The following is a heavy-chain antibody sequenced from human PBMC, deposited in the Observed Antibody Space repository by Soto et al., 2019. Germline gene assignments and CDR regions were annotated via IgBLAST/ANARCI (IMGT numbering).Heavy chain of an antibody. CDR1: GGGFGCYR. V-gene: IGHV1-46*01. D-gene: IGHD6-19*01. CDR2: INPSGGST. J-gene: IGHJ6*02. Sequence: ASVKCCSKACGGGFGCYRINWVRQAPGQGLEWMGIINPSGGSTSYAQKFQGRVTMTRDTSTSTVYMELSSLRSEDTAVYYCAREERQWLVTYYYYGMDVWGQGTTVTVSS. CDR3: AREERQWLVTYYYYGMDV.